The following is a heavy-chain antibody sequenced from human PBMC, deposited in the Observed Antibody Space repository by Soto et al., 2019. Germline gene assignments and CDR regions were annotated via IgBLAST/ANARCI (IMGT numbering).Heavy chain of an antibody. Sequence: EVQLVETGGGLIQPGGSLRLSCAASGFTVSSNYMSWVRQAPGKGLEWVSVIYSGGSTYYADSVKGRFTISRDNSKNTLYLQMNSLSAEDTAVYYCAREGHCTNGVFFSDGDNGSFDLWGRGTLVTVSS. J-gene: IGHJ2*01. CDR1: GFTVSSNY. CDR3: AREGHCTNGVFFSDGDNGSFDL. CDR2: IYSGGST. V-gene: IGHV3-53*02. D-gene: IGHD2-8*01.